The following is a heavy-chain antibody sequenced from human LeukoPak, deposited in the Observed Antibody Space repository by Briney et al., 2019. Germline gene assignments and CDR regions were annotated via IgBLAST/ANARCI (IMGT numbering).Heavy chain of an antibody. Sequence: GRSLRLSCAASGFTFSSYAMHWVRQAPGKGLEWVAIISYDGSKKYYADSVKGRFTISRDNSKNTLYVQMNSLRAEDTAVYYCARGAVAGIYYYYGMDVWGQGTTVTVSS. CDR2: ISYDGSKK. CDR1: GFTFSSYA. V-gene: IGHV3-30*04. CDR3: ARGAVAGIYYYYGMDV. D-gene: IGHD6-19*01. J-gene: IGHJ6*02.